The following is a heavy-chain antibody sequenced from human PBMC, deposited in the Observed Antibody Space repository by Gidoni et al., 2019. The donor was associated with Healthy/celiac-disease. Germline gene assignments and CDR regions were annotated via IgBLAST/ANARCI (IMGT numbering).Heavy chain of an antibody. CDR1: GYSFTSYW. V-gene: IGHV5-51*01. CDR3: ARRRPQKIVGAARGAFDI. CDR2: IYPGDSDT. Sequence: EVQLVQSGAEVKKPGESLKISCKGSGYSFTSYWIGWVRQMPGKGLEWMGIIYPGDSDTRYSPSFQGQVTISADKSISTAYLQWSSLKASDTAMYYCARRRPQKIVGAARGAFDIWGQGTMVTVSS. D-gene: IGHD1-26*01. J-gene: IGHJ3*02.